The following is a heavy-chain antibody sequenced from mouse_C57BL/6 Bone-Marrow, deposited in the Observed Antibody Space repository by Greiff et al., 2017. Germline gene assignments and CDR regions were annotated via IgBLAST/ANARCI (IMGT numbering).Heavy chain of an antibody. CDR1: GFTFSDYG. D-gene: IGHD1-1*01. J-gene: IGHJ1*03. CDR2: ISNLAYSI. V-gene: IGHV5-15*01. CDR3: ARQAITTVVASYWYFDV. Sequence: EVMLVESGGGLVQPGGSLKLSCAASGFTFSDYGIAWVRQAPRKGPEWVAFISNLAYSIYYADTVTGRFTISRENAKNTLYLEMSSLRSEDTAMYYCARQAITTVVASYWYFDVWGTGTTVTVSS.